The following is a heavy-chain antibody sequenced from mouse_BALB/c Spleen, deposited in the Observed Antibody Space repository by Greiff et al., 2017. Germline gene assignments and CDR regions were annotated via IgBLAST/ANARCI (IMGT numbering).Heavy chain of an antibody. J-gene: IGHJ4*01. V-gene: IGHV7-3*02. Sequence: EVQLVESGGGLVQPGGSLRLSCATSGFTFTDYYMSWVRQPPGKALEWLGFIRNKANGCTTEYSASVKGRFTISRENSQSILYLQMNTLRAEDSATYYCAGGNRRVYSAMDYWGQGTSVTVSS. CDR1: GFTFTDYY. CDR2: IRNKANGCTT. CDR3: AGGNRRVYSAMDY.